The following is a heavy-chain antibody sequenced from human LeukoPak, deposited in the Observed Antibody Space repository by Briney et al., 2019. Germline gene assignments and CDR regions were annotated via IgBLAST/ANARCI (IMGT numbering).Heavy chain of an antibody. CDR1: GLPPIDIN. CDR2: SSNIPTTT. J-gene: IGHJ4*02. Sequence: GGPLKLPGQAPGLPPIDINCHWSARVRGKGLGWIQYSSNIPTTTFYADSVKGRFTISRDNAKNTLYLQMNSLRAEDTAVYYCARGGDDYVWGSPLDYWGQGTLVTVSS. V-gene: IGHV3-48*03. CDR3: ARGGDDYVWGSPLDY. D-gene: IGHD3-16*01.